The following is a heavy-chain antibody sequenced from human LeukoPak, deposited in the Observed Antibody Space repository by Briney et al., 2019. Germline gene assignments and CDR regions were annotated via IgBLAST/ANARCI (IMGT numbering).Heavy chain of an antibody. CDR3: AKNTGEGNYFDH. D-gene: IGHD3-16*01. CDR1: GYNLINYW. Sequence: GESLKISCKASGYNLINYWIGWVRQMPGRGLEWMGIIYPSDSGTRYSPSFQDLVTMSVDRSISTAYLQWRSLKASDSAIYYCAKNTGEGNYFDHWGQGSLVTVSS. J-gene: IGHJ4*02. CDR2: IYPSDSGT. V-gene: IGHV5-51*01.